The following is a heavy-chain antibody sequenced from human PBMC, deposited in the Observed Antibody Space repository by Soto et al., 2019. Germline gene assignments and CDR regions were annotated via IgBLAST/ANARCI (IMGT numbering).Heavy chain of an antibody. CDR2: ISGSGGST. CDR3: AKGAEGLDFWSGYYIVGTQYYMDV. V-gene: IGHV3-23*01. Sequence: GGSLRLSCAASGFTFSSYAMSWVRQAPGKGLEWVSAISGSGGSTYYADSVKGRFTISRDNSKNTLYLQMNSLRAEDTAVYYCAKGAEGLDFWSGYYIVGTQYYMDVWGKGTTVTVSS. D-gene: IGHD3-3*01. CDR1: GFTFSSYA. J-gene: IGHJ6*03.